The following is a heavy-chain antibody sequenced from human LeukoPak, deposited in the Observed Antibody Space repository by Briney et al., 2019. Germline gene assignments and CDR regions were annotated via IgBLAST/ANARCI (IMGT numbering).Heavy chain of an antibody. J-gene: IGHJ4*02. D-gene: IGHD3-9*01. CDR1: GFTFSYHA. Sequence: GGSLRLSCAASGFTFSYHAMNWVRHAPGKGLEWLAYIGVGGSTQYYGDSVKGRFTISRDDAKNSVYLQMSSLRAEDMAVYYCAKSTYVDYPCCLDYWGQGTLVTVSS. V-gene: IGHV3-48*01. CDR3: AKSTYVDYPCCLDY. CDR2: IGVGGSTQ.